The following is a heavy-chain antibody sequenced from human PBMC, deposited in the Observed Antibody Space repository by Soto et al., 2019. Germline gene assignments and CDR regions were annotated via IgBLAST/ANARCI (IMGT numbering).Heavy chain of an antibody. CDR3: AIHSLVPAAITRPGMDV. CDR1: GFTFSSYS. Sequence: GGSLRLSCAASGFTFSSYSMNWVRQAPRKGLEWVSSISSSSSYIYYADSVKGRFTISRDNAKNSLYLQMNSLRAEDTAVYYCAIHSLVPAAITRPGMDVWGQGTTVTVSS. V-gene: IGHV3-21*01. D-gene: IGHD2-2*02. CDR2: ISSSSSYI. J-gene: IGHJ6*02.